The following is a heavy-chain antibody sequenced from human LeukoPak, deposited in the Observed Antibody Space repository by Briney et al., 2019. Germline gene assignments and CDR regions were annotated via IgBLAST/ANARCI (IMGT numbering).Heavy chain of an antibody. CDR3: ARDKIVGPTLFDC. CDR2: VKQDGSEM. CDR1: GFTFSNYW. J-gene: IGHJ4*02. Sequence: PGGSLRLSCAASGFTFSNYWMSWVRQVPGKWPEWVANVKQDGSEMYYVDSVKGRFTISRDNAMNSLYLQMNSLRVEDLAIYYCARDKIVGPTLFDCWGQGTLVTVSS. D-gene: IGHD1-26*01. V-gene: IGHV3-7*01.